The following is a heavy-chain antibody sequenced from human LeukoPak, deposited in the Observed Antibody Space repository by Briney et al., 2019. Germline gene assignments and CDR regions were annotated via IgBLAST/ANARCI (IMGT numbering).Heavy chain of an antibody. CDR2: IKSDGSST. J-gene: IGHJ4*02. V-gene: IGHV3-74*01. D-gene: IGHD2-2*01. CDR3: AKSSEFVVPAATLDY. Sequence: PGGSLRLSCAASGFTFRSYWMNWVRQVPGKGLVWVSRIKSDGSSTSYADSVKGRFTISRDNSKNTLYLQMNSLRAEDTAVYYCAKSSEFVVPAATLDYWGQGTLVTVSS. CDR1: GFTFRSYW.